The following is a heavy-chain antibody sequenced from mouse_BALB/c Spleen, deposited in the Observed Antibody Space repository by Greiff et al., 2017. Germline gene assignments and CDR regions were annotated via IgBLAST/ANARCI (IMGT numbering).Heavy chain of an antibody. J-gene: IGHJ3*01. Sequence: VKLQESGAELVRPGTSVKVSCKASGYAFTNYLIEWVKQRPGQGLEWIGVINPGSGGTNYNEKFKGKATLTADKSSSTAYMQLSSLTSDDSAVYFCARQGDYAWFAYWGQGTLVTVSA. CDR1: GYAFTNYL. D-gene: IGHD2-4*01. CDR3: ARQGDYAWFAY. V-gene: IGHV1-54*01. CDR2: INPGSGGT.